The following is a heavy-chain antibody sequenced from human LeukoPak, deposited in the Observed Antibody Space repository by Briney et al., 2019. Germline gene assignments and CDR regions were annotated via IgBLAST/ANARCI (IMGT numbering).Heavy chain of an antibody. J-gene: IGHJ4*02. D-gene: IGHD6-13*01. Sequence: PSETLSLTCTVSGGSICSSSYYWGWIRQPPGKGLEWVSVIYSGGSTYYADSVKGRFTISRDNSKNTLYLQMNSLRAEDTAVYYCASPGGYSSSWYDYWGLGTLVTVSS. V-gene: IGHV3-53*01. CDR3: ASPGGYSSSWYDY. CDR1: GGSICSSSYY. CDR2: IYSGGST.